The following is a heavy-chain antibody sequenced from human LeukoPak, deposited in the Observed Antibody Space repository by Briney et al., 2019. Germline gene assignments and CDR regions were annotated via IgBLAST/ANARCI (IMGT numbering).Heavy chain of an antibody. J-gene: IGHJ4*02. D-gene: IGHD3-9*01. Sequence: ASVKVSCKASGYTFTTYNINWVRQAPGQGLEWMGWISGYNGNTNYAQKFQGRVTMTRNTSISTAYMELSSLRSEDTAVYYCARYFDWSSPGGHWGQGTLVTVSS. V-gene: IGHV1-8*02. CDR3: ARYFDWSSPGGH. CDR2: ISGYNGNT. CDR1: GYTFTTYN.